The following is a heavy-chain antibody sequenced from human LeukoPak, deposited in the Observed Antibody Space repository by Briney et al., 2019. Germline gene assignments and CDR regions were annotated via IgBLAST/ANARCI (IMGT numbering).Heavy chain of an antibody. CDR3: ARGQQLAPYAFDI. CDR1: GFTVSSNY. CDR2: IYSGGST. V-gene: IGHV3-66*01. Sequence: PGGSLRLSCAASGFTVSSNYMSWVRQAPGKGLEWVSVIYSGGSTYYADSVKGRFTISRDNSKNTLYLQMNSLRAEDTAVYYCARGQQLAPYAFDIWGQGTMVTVSS. D-gene: IGHD6-13*01. J-gene: IGHJ3*02.